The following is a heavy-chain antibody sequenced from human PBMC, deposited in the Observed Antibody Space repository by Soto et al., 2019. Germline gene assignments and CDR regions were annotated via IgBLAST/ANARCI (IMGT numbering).Heavy chain of an antibody. CDR1: GGSVSSSNW. CDR3: ARTGSVSYYKPSWFDP. D-gene: IGHD3-10*01. J-gene: IGHJ5*02. V-gene: IGHV4-4*02. CDR2: IYHSGST. Sequence: SETLSLSGAVSGGSVSSSNWWSWVRQPPGKGLEWIGEIYHSGSTNYNPSLKSRVTISVDKSKNQFSLKLSSVTAADTAVYYCARTGSVSYYKPSWFDPWGQETLVTVSS.